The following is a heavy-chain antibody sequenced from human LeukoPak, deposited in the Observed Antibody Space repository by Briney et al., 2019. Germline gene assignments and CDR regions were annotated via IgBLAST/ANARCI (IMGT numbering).Heavy chain of an antibody. Sequence: GGSLRLSCAASGFTFSSYWMSWVRQAPGKGLEWVANIKQDGSEKYYVDSVKGRFTISRDNAKNSLYLQMNSLRAEDTAVYYCAREKIYYGSGSRYYYYMDVWGKGTTVTVSS. CDR2: IKQDGSEK. J-gene: IGHJ6*03. CDR1: GFTFSSYW. V-gene: IGHV3-7*01. D-gene: IGHD3-10*01. CDR3: AREKIYYGSGSRYYYYMDV.